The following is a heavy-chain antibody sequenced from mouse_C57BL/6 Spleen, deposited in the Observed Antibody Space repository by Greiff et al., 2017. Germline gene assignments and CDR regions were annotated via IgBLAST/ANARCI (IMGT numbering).Heavy chain of an antibody. CDR3: AMYYGSSPYWYFDV. CDR2: IYPSDSET. CDR1: GYTFTSYW. Sequence: QVQLQQPGAELVRPGSSVKLSCKASGYTFTSYWMDWVKQRPGQGLEWIGNIYPSDSETHYNQKFKDKATLTVDKSSSTAYMQLSSLTSEDSAVYYCAMYYGSSPYWYFDVWGTGTTVTVSS. V-gene: IGHV1-61*01. D-gene: IGHD1-1*01. J-gene: IGHJ1*03.